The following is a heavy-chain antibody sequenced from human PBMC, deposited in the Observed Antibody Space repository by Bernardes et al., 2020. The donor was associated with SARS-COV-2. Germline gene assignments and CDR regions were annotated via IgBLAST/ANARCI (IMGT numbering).Heavy chain of an antibody. Sequence: GGSLRLSCAASGFTFRNYGMSWVRQAPGKGLEWVSIVSGSGDFTFYADSVKGRFTISRDNPKNTLYLQMNSLRAEDAAVYYCARDGVATKYSMDVWGQGTTVTVSS. J-gene: IGHJ6*02. V-gene: IGHV3-23*01. CDR1: GFTFRNYG. CDR3: ARDGVATKYSMDV. D-gene: IGHD3-3*01. CDR2: VSGSGDFT.